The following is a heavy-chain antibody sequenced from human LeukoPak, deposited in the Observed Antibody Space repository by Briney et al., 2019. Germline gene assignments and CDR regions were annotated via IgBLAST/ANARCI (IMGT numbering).Heavy chain of an antibody. J-gene: IGHJ6*03. D-gene: IGHD1-26*01. Sequence: SETLSLTCTVSGGSIISSSFWWGWIRQPPGKGPEWIGSIYYSGSTYYNPSLKSRVTTSVDTSKNQFSLKLSSVTAADTAVYYCARVCGAPRYYYYYYMDVWGKGTTVTVSS. CDR2: IYYSGST. CDR1: GGSIISSSFW. V-gene: IGHV4-39*07. CDR3: ARVCGAPRYYYYYYMDV.